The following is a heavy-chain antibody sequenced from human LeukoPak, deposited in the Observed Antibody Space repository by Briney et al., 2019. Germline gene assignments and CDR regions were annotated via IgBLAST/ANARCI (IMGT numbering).Heavy chain of an antibody. CDR3: ARAPGMDDSSGYYLYYFDY. Sequence: GGSLRLSCAASGFTFSSYSMNWVRQAPGKGLEWVSSISSSSSYIYYADSVKGRFTISRDNAKNSLYLQMNSLRAEDTAVYYCARAPGMDDSSGYYLYYFDYRGQGTLVTVSS. D-gene: IGHD3-22*01. V-gene: IGHV3-21*01. CDR1: GFTFSSYS. J-gene: IGHJ4*02. CDR2: ISSSSSYI.